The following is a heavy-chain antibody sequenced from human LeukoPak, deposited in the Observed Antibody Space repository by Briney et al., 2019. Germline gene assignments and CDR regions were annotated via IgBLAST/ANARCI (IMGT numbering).Heavy chain of an antibody. CDR3: VRDRDFRIDY. J-gene: IGHJ4*02. CDR1: GFTFSSYW. CDR2: IKSDGSST. D-gene: IGHD3-3*01. V-gene: IGHV3-74*01. Sequence: GGSLRLSCAASGFTFSSYWMPWVRQAPGKGLMWVSRIKSDGSSTSYADSVKGRFTISRDNAKNTLYLQMNSLRAEDTAVYYCVRDRDFRIDYWGQGTLVTVSS.